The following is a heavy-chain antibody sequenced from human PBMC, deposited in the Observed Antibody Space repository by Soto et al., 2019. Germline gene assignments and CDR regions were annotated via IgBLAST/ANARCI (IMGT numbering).Heavy chain of an antibody. D-gene: IGHD3-10*01. J-gene: IGHJ1*01. CDR1: GGSISSGGYY. Sequence: QVQLQESGPGLVKASQTLSLTCNVSGGSISSGGYYWTWTRQHPGKGIEWIGNIHHSGSTFYNPSLKSRVSISVDTSKNQFSLKLSSVTAADTAVYFCVRGVLSWGQGTLVTVSS. CDR3: VRGVLS. V-gene: IGHV4-31*03. CDR2: IHHSGST.